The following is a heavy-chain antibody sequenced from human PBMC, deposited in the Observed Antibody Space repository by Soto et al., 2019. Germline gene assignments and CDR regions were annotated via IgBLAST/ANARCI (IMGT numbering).Heavy chain of an antibody. CDR1: GGTFSSYT. CDR2: IIPILGIA. D-gene: IGHD1-7*01. Sequence: QVQLVQSGAEVKKPGSSVKVSCKASGGTFSSYTISWVRQAPGQGLAWMGRIIPILGIANYAQKFQGRVTITADKSTSTAYMELSSLRSEDTAVYYCARDTSAAGTIEYFQHWGQGTLVTVSS. V-gene: IGHV1-69*08. CDR3: ARDTSAAGTIEYFQH. J-gene: IGHJ1*01.